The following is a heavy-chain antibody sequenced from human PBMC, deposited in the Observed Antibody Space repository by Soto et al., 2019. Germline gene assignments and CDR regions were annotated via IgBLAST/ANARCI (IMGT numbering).Heavy chain of an antibody. J-gene: IGHJ6*04. CDR3: ARGGKLGGDLDV. V-gene: IGHV1-69*02. D-gene: IGHD3-10*01. CDR1: GGTFNRET. Sequence: QAQLVQSGAEVKKPGSSVKVSCKASGGTFNRETFSWVRQAPGQGLQWMGRIIPVLDLADYAQKFEGRVTITADTSTTTVYLDLSGLGSDDTVVYYCARGGKLGGDLDVWGKGTPVIVSS. CDR2: IIPVLDLA.